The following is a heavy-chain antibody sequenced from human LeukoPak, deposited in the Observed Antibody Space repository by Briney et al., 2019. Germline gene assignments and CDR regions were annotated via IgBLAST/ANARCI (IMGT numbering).Heavy chain of an antibody. Sequence: SETLSLTCAVYGGSFRGYYWSWIRQPPGKGLEWIGEINHSGSTNYNPSLKSRVTISVDTSKNQFSLKLSSVTAADTAVYYCARGTTVAYRYWGQGTLVTVSS. J-gene: IGHJ4*02. CDR1: GGSFRGYY. CDR3: ARGTTVAYRY. D-gene: IGHD4-23*01. V-gene: IGHV4-34*01. CDR2: INHSGST.